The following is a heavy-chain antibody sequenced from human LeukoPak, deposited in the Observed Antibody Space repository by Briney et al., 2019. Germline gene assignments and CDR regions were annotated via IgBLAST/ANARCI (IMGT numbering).Heavy chain of an antibody. Sequence: GGSLRLSCATSGFSFSSYVMTWVRQAPAGKGLEWVSVITEYGSNTYYADSVKGRFTISRDNSKNTLYLQMNSLRAEDTAVYYCARMDPGWRPFDYWGQGTLVTVSS. D-gene: IGHD6-19*01. J-gene: IGHJ4*02. CDR3: ARMDPGWRPFDY. V-gene: IGHV3-23*01. CDR1: GFSFSSYV. CDR2: ITEYGSNT.